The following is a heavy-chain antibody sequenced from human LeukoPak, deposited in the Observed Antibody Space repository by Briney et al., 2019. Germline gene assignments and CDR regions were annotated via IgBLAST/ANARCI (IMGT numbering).Heavy chain of an antibody. V-gene: IGHV3-30-3*01. Sequence: GGSLRPSCAASGFTFSSYAMHWVRQAPGKGLEWVAVISYDGSNKYYADSVKGRFTISRDNSKNTLYLQMNSLRAEDTAVYYCARDRRRYSSSWYDFDYWGQGTLVTVSS. CDR2: ISYDGSNK. CDR3: ARDRRRYSSSWYDFDY. J-gene: IGHJ4*02. CDR1: GFTFSSYA. D-gene: IGHD6-13*01.